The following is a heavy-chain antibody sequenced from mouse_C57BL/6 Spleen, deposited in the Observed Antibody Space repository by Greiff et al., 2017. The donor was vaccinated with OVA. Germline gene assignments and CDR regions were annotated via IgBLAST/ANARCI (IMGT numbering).Heavy chain of an antibody. CDR3: STYYYVSSYFDY. D-gene: IGHD1-1*01. V-gene: IGHV1-80*01. CDR2: IYPGDGDT. Sequence: QVQLKESGAELVKPGASVKISCKASGYAFSSYWMNWVKQRPGKGLEWIGQIYPGDGDTHYNGKFKGKATLTADKSSSTAYMQLSSLTSEDSAVYVGSTYYYVSSYFDYWGQGTTLTVSS. J-gene: IGHJ2*01. CDR1: GYAFSSYW.